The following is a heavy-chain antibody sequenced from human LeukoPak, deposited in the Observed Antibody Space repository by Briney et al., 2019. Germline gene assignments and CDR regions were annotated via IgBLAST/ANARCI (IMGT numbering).Heavy chain of an antibody. V-gene: IGHV1-46*04. CDR1: GYTFTSYY. CDR3: ARDLRGASSGPHYYMDF. J-gene: IGHJ6*03. Sequence: GGSVRVSCKASGYTFTSYYMHWVRQAPGQGLEWIGLINRSGGSTKYAQTVQGRVTITRERATRTVYMEVSSLRDEETAVYYCARDLRGASSGPHYYMDFWGNGTTVTISS. CDR2: INRSGGST. D-gene: IGHD3-22*01.